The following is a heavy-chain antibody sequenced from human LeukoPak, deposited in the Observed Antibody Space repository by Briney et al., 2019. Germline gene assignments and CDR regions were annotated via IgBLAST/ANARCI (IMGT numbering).Heavy chain of an antibody. Sequence: SETLSLTCTVSGGSISSYYWSWIRQPPGKGLEWIGYIYTSGSTNYNPSLKSRVTISVDTSKNQFSLKLSSVTAADTAVYYCARDVGRYNWFDPWGQGTLVTVSS. V-gene: IGHV4-59*01. J-gene: IGHJ5*02. CDR1: GGSISSYY. D-gene: IGHD1-14*01. CDR3: ARDVGRYNWFDP. CDR2: IYTSGST.